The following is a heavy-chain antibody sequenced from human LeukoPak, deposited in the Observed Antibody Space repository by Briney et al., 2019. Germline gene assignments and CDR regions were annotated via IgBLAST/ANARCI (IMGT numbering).Heavy chain of an antibody. D-gene: IGHD3-16*01. V-gene: IGHV3-7*01. J-gene: IGHJ6*03. Sequence: PGGSLRLSCAASGFTLNTYTMNWVRQAPGKGLEWVANIKQDGSEKYYVDSVKGRFTISRDNAKNSLYLQMNSLRAEDTAVYYCARDYASEYMDVWGKGTTVTVSS. CDR3: ARDYASEYMDV. CDR2: IKQDGSEK. CDR1: GFTLNTYT.